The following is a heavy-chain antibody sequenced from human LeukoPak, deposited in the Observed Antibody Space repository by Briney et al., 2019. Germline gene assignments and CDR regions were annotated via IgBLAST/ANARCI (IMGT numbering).Heavy chain of an antibody. CDR2: INSDGSSI. V-gene: IGHV3-74*01. Sequence: GGSLRLSCAASGFTFSSHWMHRVRQAPGKGLVWVSRINSDGSSISYADSVKGRFTISRDNAKNTLYLQMNGLTAEDTAMYYCARDSYQDYYGRFDPWGQGTLVIVSS. D-gene: IGHD3-10*01. CDR3: ARDSYQDYYGRFDP. CDR1: GFTFSSHW. J-gene: IGHJ5*02.